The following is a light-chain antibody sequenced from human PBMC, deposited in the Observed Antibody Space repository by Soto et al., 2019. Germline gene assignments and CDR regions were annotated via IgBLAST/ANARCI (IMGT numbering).Light chain of an antibody. CDR1: QSISSY. CDR3: QQSYSIPIT. Sequence: DIQMTQSPSSLSVSVGDRVTITCRASQSISSYLNWYQQKPGKAPKVLIHSASSLQSGIPSRFSGSGSGTDFTLTISSLQPEDFATYHCQQSYSIPITFGQGTRLEIK. CDR2: SAS. V-gene: IGKV1-39*01. J-gene: IGKJ5*01.